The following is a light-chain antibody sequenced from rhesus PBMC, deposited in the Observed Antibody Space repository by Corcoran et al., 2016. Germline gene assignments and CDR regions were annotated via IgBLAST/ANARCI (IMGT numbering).Light chain of an antibody. CDR1: QNIYSN. Sequence: DIQMTQSPSALSASVGDRVTISCRASQNIYSNLAWYQQKPGKAPKLLIYAASSLQTGIPSRFSGSGSGTDFTLTISSLQPEGSAAYYCQHYYNNPRTFGQGTKVEIK. CDR3: QHYYNNPRT. CDR2: AAS. J-gene: IGKJ1*01. V-gene: IGKV1S12*01.